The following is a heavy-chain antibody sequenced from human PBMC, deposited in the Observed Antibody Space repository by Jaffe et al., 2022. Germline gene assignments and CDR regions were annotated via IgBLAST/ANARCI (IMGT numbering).Heavy chain of an antibody. V-gene: IGHV4-38-2*01. CDR1: GYSISSGYY. D-gene: IGHD3-10*01. CDR2: IYHSGST. CDR3: AGSITMVRGVITLPFDY. Sequence: QVQLQESGPGLVKPSETLSLTCAVSGYSISSGYYWGWIRQPPGKGLEWIGSIYHSGSTYYNPSLKSRVTISVDTSKNQFSLKLSSVTAADTAVYYCAGSITMVRGVITLPFDYWGQGTLVTVSS. J-gene: IGHJ4*02.